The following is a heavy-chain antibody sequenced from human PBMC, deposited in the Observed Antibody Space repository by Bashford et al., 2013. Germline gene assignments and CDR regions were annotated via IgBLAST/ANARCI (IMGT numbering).Heavy chain of an antibody. CDR1: GYTFTSYD. CDR3: ARGRKIADPNHSWGARYFTSVY. CDR2: MNPNSGNT. D-gene: IGHD2/OR15-2a*01. J-gene: IGHJ4*02. Sequence: ASVKVSCKASGYTFTSYDINWVRQATGQGLEWMGWMNPNSGNTGYAQKFQGRVTMTRNTSISTAYMELSSLRSEDTAVYYCARGRKIADPNHSWGARYFTSVYWGQGTLVTVSS. V-gene: IGHV1-8*01.